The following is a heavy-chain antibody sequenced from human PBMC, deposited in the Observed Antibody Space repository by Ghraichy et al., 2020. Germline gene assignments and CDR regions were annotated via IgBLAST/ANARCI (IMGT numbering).Heavy chain of an antibody. CDR1: GFTFSRYY. CDR3: ANPYTDYNGGH. CDR2: ISSGGDST. J-gene: IGHJ4*02. D-gene: IGHD2-2*02. Sequence: GGSLRLSCAASGFTFSRYYMSWVRQAPGKGLEWVSAISSGGDSTYYTDSVKGRFTISRDTSKNTLYLQMNSLRADDTAVYYCANPYTDYNGGHWGQGTLVIVSS. V-gene: IGHV3-23*01.